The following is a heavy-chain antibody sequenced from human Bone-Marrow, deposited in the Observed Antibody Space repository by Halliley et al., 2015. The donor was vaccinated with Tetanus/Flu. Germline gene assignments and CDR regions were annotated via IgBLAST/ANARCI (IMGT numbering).Heavy chain of an antibody. D-gene: IGHD6-19*01. J-gene: IGHJ5*02. V-gene: IGHV4-59*01. CDR3: ARVGSGQWLVRWFDP. CDR2: FYYTGST. Sequence: IGYFYYTGSTNYTPSFKSRVPMSVDTSKNQLSLNLSYVTAADTAMYYCARVGSGQWLVRWFDPWGQGTQVTVSS.